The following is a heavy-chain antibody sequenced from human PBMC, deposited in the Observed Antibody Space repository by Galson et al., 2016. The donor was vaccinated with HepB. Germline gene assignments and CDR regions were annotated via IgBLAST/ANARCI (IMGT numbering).Heavy chain of an antibody. CDR2: FYYSGST. J-gene: IGHJ3*02. Sequence: SETLSLTCTVSGGSISSYYWNWIRQPPGKGLEWIGYFYYSGSTKYNPSLKSRVNILVDTSKNQLSLNLSSVTAADTAGYYCAGLSRGDAFDIWGQGTMVTVSS. D-gene: IGHD3-16*02. V-gene: IGHV4-59*01. CDR1: GGSISSYY. CDR3: AGLSRGDAFDI.